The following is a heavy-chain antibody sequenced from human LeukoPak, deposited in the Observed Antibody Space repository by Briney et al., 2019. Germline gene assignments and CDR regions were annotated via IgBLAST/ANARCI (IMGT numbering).Heavy chain of an antibody. CDR1: GYTFTSFD. Sequence: SVKVSCKTSGYTFTSFDINWVRHTTGHGPEWMGWVNCDNGNTRYARKFQGRVAIARDTSTSTVYLELNNLASDDTAIYYCTRGPFLNGNAYNWFDPWGQGALVTVSS. V-gene: IGHV1-8*03. CDR3: TRGPFLNGNAYNWFDP. CDR2: VNCDNGNT. D-gene: IGHD1-20*01. J-gene: IGHJ5*02.